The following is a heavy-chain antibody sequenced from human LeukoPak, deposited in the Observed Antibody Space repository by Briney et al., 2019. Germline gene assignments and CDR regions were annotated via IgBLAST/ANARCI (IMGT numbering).Heavy chain of an antibody. CDR2: IYSGGSR. CDR1: GFTVSSNY. V-gene: IGHV3-66*01. J-gene: IGHJ4*02. D-gene: IGHD3-22*01. CDR3: ARVWFFDSSGTSDY. Sequence: PGGSLRLSCAASGFTVSSNYMSWVRQAPGKGLEWVSIIYSGGSRYHADSVKDRFTISRDTSKNTLYLQMNSLRAEDTAVYYCARVWFFDSSGTSDYWGQGTLVTVSS.